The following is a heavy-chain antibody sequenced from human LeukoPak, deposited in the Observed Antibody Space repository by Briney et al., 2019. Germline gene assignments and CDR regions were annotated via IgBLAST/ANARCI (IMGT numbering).Heavy chain of an antibody. CDR1: GGSFSGYY. CDR2: INHSGNT. V-gene: IGHV4-34*01. Sequence: SETLSLTCAVYGGSFSGYYWSWIRQPPGKGLEWIGEINHSGNTNYNPSLKSRVTISVATSKNQFSLKLSSVTAADTAVYHCAKAYGDYGTKTYRRAYFDYWGQGTLVTVSS. D-gene: IGHD4-17*01. J-gene: IGHJ4*02. CDR3: AKAYGDYGTKTYRRAYFDY.